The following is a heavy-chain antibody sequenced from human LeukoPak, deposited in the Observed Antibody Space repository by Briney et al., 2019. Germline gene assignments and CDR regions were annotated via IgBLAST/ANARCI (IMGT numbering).Heavy chain of an antibody. CDR3: ARARTTVLYYYMDV. J-gene: IGHJ6*03. Sequence: SETLSLTCTVSGGSISSYYWSWIRQPAGKGLEWIGRIYTSGGTNYNPSLKSRVTMSVDTSKNQFSLKLSSVTAADTAVYYCARARTTVLYYYMDVWGKGTTVTVSS. D-gene: IGHD4-11*01. CDR1: GGSISSYY. V-gene: IGHV4-4*07. CDR2: IYTSGGT.